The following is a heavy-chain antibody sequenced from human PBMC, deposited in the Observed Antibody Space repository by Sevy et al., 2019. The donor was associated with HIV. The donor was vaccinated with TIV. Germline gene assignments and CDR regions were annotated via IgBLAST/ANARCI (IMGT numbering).Heavy chain of an antibody. J-gene: IGHJ6*02. D-gene: IGHD3-10*01. Sequence: ASVKVSCKASGYTFTSYGISWVRQDPGQGLEWMGWISAYNGNTNYAQKLQGRVTMTTDTSTSTAYMELRSLRSDDTAVYYCARDPITMVRGVVVGHYYYYGMDVWGQGTTVTVSS. V-gene: IGHV1-18*04. CDR3: ARDPITMVRGVVVGHYYYYGMDV. CDR1: GYTFTSYG. CDR2: ISAYNGNT.